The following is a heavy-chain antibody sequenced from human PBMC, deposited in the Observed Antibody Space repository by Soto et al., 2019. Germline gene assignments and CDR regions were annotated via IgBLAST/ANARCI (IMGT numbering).Heavy chain of an antibody. J-gene: IGHJ4*02. D-gene: IGHD3-22*01. CDR1: GDSISSGGYS. V-gene: IGHV4-30-2*01. CDR2: IYHSGGT. CDR3: ARDSRSGYYLEY. Sequence: PSETLSLTCAVSGDSISSGGYSWNWIRQPPGKGLEWIGYIYHSGGTDYNPSLKSRVTITVNSSNNQFSLKLNSVTAADTAVYYCARDSRSGYYLEYWGQGPLVTVAS.